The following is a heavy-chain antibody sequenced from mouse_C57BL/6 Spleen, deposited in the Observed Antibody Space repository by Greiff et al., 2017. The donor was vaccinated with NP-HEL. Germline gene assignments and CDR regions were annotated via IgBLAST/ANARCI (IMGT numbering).Heavy chain of an antibody. CDR1: GYTFTDYN. J-gene: IGHJ3*01. CDR3: ARDDDYDVGLAY. Sequence: EVQLQQSGPELVKPGASVKMSCKASGYTFTDYNMHWVKQSHGKSLEWIGYINPNNGGTSYNQKFKGKATLTVNKSSSTAYMELRSLTSEDSAVYYCARDDDYDVGLAYWGQGTLVTVSA. D-gene: IGHD2-4*01. CDR2: INPNNGGT. V-gene: IGHV1-22*01.